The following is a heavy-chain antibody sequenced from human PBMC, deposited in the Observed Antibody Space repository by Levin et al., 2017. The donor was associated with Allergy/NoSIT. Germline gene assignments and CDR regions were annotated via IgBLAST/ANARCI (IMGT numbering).Heavy chain of an antibody. J-gene: IGHJ4*02. D-gene: IGHD1-26*01. V-gene: IGHV3-7*01. CDR1: GFTFSSYW. Sequence: GGSLRLSCGASGFTFSSYWMSWVRQAPGKGLEWVANIKQDGSEKYYVDSVKGRFTISRDNAKNSLYLQMNSLRAEDTAVYYCARSLRWELPNLYFDYWGQGTLVTVSS. CDR2: IKQDGSEK. CDR3: ARSLRWELPNLYFDY.